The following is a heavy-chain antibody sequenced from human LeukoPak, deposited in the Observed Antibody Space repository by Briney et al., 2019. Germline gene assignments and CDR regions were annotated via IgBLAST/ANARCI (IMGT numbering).Heavy chain of an antibody. CDR2: IYYSGST. CDR1: GGSISSSDYY. Sequence: PSETLSLTCTVSGGSISSSDYYWACIRQPQGKGLEWIGTIYYSGSTYYNPSLKSRVTISVDTSKNQFSLKLSSVIAADTAVYYCASSIDGFWSELRYFDYWGQGTLVAVSS. CDR3: ASSIDGFWSELRYFDY. J-gene: IGHJ4*02. V-gene: IGHV4-39*01. D-gene: IGHD3-3*01.